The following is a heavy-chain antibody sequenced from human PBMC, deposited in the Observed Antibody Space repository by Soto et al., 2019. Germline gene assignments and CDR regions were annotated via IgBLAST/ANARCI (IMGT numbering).Heavy chain of an antibody. CDR1: GFTVSSSY. V-gene: IGHV3-66*01. CDR3: ARGDFQSSGGSSTCIHIDP. D-gene: IGHD2-15*01. J-gene: IGHJ6*02. CDR2: IHSDGST. Sequence: HPGGSLRLSGAASGFTVSSSYMSWVRQAPGKGLEWVSVIHSDGSTYYADSVKGRFTISRDNSKNTLYLQMNSLRPADETLYYSARGDFQSSGGSSTCIHIDPWRHGATV.